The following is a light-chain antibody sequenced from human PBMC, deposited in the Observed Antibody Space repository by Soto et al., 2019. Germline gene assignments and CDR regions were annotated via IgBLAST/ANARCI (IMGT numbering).Light chain of an antibody. V-gene: IGLV2-8*01. CDR3: SSLADGDNYV. CDR2: EIT. CDR1: SSDVGGYNY. Sequence: QSALTQPPSASGSPGQSVTISCTGTSSDVGGYNYLSWYQQHPGKAPKLLIYEITKRASGVPNRFSGSKSGNTASLTVSGLQAEDEADYYCSSLADGDNYVFGTGTQLTVL. J-gene: IGLJ1*01.